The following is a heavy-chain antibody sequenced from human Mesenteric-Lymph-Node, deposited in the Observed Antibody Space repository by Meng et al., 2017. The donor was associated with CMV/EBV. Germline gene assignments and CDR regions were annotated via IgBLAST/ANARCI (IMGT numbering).Heavy chain of an antibody. CDR3: ARVSGSSYFDY. CDR2: ISSSGSSI. CDR1: GFTFSNYE. Sequence: GESLKISCAASGFTFSNYEMNWVRQTPGKGLEWVSYISSSGSSIYYPDSVKGRFTISRDNAKNSLYLQMNSLRAEDTAVYYCARVSGSSYFDYWGQGTLVTVSS. V-gene: IGHV3-48*03. J-gene: IGHJ4*02. D-gene: IGHD1-26*01.